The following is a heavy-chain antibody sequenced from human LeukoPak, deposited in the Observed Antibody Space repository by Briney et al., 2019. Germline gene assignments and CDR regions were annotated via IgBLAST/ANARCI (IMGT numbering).Heavy chain of an antibody. CDR2: IQYDGSNK. CDR3: AKGSKAVLFTRDHYMDV. J-gene: IGHJ6*03. D-gene: IGHD6-19*01. Sequence: GGSPRLSRVAPGYTLRSQGRHYSRQPPTKGMTRVAFIQYDGSNKYYAASVRGRFTISRDNSKNPLYLQMNSLRAEDTAVYFCAKGSKAVLFTRDHYMDVWGKGTTVTISS. V-gene: IGHV3-30*02. CDR1: GYTLRSQG.